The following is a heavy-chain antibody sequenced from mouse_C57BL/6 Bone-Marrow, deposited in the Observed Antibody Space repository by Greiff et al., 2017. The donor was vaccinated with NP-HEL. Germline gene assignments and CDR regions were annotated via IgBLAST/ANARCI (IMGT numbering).Heavy chain of an antibody. V-gene: IGHV7-3*01. CDR2: IRNKANGYTT. J-gene: IGHJ2*01. CDR3: ARFPTGTKGGYYFDY. D-gene: IGHD4-1*01. Sequence: EVKLVESGGGLVQPGGSLSLSCAASGFTFTDYYMSWVRQPPGKALEWLGFIRNKANGYTTEYSASVKGRFTISRDNSQSILYLQMNALRAEDSATYYCARFPTGTKGGYYFDYWGQGTTLTVSS. CDR1: GFTFTDYY.